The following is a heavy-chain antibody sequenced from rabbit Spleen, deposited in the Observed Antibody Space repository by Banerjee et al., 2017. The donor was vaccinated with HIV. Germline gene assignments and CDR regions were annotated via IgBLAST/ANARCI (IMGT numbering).Heavy chain of an antibody. D-gene: IGHD1-1*01. CDR2: IDTNDGDT. J-gene: IGHJ4*01. V-gene: IGHV1S40*01. CDR1: GFSFSSSDY. CDR3: ARDLVAVIGWNFNL. Sequence: QSLEESGGDLVKPGASLTLTCTASGFSFSSSDYMCWVRQAPGKGLEWIACIDTNDGDTDYANWPKGRFTISKTSSTTVTLQMTSLTAADTATYFCARDLVAVIGWNFNLWGQGTLVTVS.